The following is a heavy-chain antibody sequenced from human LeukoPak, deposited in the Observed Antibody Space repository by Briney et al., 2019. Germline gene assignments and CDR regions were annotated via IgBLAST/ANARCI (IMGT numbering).Heavy chain of an antibody. CDR3: ARPELRGFAPNY. D-gene: IGHD4-23*01. CDR2: ISSSSSYI. J-gene: IGHJ4*02. V-gene: IGHV3-21*01. Sequence: GGSLRLSCAASGFTFSSYSMNWVRKAPGKGVEWVSSISSSSSYIYYADSVKGRFTISRDNAKNSLYLQMNSLRAEDTAVYYCARPELRGFAPNYWGQGTLVTVSS. CDR1: GFTFSSYS.